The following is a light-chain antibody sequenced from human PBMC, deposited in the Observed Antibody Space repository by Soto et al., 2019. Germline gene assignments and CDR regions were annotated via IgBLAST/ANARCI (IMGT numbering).Light chain of an antibody. J-gene: IGKJ1*01. Sequence: DIQLTQSPSSLSASVGDRVTITCRASQTIINYLNWYQYKPGKAPNLLLYAASSLQSGVPSRFSGSGSGPDFTLTISSLQPEDFATYYCQQSYSIPTFGQGTKVEIK. CDR2: AAS. CDR1: QTIINY. V-gene: IGKV1-39*01. CDR3: QQSYSIPT.